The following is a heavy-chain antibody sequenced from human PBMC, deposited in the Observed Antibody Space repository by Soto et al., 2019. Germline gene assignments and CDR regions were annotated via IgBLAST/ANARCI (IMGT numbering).Heavy chain of an antibody. CDR1: GCSISRYY. J-gene: IGHJ3*02. CDR3: ARGGTYYDILTGRPDAFDI. CDR2: IYYSGST. V-gene: IGHV4-59*01. Sequence: SETLSLTCPVSGCSISRYYSRSIRRPPGNGLEWIGYIYYSGSTNYNPSLKSRVTISVDTSKNQFSLKLSSVTAADTAVYYCARGGTYYDILTGRPDAFDIWGQGTMVTVSS. D-gene: IGHD3-9*01.